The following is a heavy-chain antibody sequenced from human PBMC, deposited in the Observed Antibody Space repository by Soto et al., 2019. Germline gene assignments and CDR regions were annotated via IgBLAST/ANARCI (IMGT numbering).Heavy chain of an antibody. CDR2: IWYDGSNK. CDR3: ARGQRLTTVTTNPIDY. Sequence: GGSLRLSCAASGFTFSSYGMHWVRQAPGKGLEWVAVIWYDGSNKYYADSVKGRFTISRDNSKNTLYLQMNSLRAEDTAVYYCARGQRLTTVTTNPIDYWGQGTLVTVSS. CDR1: GFTFSSYG. D-gene: IGHD4-17*01. J-gene: IGHJ4*02. V-gene: IGHV3-33*01.